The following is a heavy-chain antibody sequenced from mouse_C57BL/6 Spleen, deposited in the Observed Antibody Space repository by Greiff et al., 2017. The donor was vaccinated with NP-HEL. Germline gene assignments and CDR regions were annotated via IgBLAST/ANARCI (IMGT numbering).Heavy chain of an antibody. D-gene: IGHD1-1*02. V-gene: IGHV7-1*01. CDR1: GFTFSDFY. J-gene: IGHJ3*01. CDR3: ARGDYYGGFAY. CDR2: SRNKANDYTT. Sequence: EVKVVESGGGLVQSGRSLRLSCATSGFTFSDFYMEWVRQAPGKGLEWIAASRNKANDYTTEYSASVKGRFIVSRDTSQSILYLQMNALRAEDTAIYYCARGDYYGGFAYWGQGTLVTVSA.